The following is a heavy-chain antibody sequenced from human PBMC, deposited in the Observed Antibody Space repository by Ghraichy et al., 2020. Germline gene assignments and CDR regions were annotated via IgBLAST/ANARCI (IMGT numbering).Heavy chain of an antibody. CDR3: AAYYFASGSHYRFVDY. Sequence: GESLNISCAASGFTFSSYAMSWVRQAPGKGLEWVSGLGGGGGDTYYADSVKGRFTISRDNSKNTLYLQMNSLRAEDTAVYYCAAYYFASGSHYRFVDYWGQGILVTV. CDR1: GFTFSSYA. V-gene: IGHV3-23*01. J-gene: IGHJ4*02. D-gene: IGHD3-10*01. CDR2: LGGGGGDT.